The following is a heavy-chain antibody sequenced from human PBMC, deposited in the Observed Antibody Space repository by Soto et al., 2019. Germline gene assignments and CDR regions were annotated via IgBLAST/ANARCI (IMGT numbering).Heavy chain of an antibody. J-gene: IGHJ4*02. CDR2: IIPLFGTA. CDR1: GGTFSTYA. V-gene: IGHV1-69*13. D-gene: IGHD6-19*01. CDR3: ARPKGSYSSGYYYFDY. Sequence: SVKVSCKTSGGTFSTYAIYWVRQAPGKGLEWMGAIIPLFGTADYAQKFQGRVTITADESTSTAYMELSSLRSEDTAVYYCARPKGSYSSGYYYFDYWGQGSLVTVSS.